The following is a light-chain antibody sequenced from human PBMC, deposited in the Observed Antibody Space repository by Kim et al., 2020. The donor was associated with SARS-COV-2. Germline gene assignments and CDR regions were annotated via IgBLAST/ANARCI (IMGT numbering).Light chain of an antibody. CDR2: RAS. CDR3: QQYSSSPAT. Sequence: YPGESATPSSTASQSASTNYLAWYKQKPGQALRLLIYRASSRDTDIPDRFSGSGSGTDFTLTITSLEPADFAVYYCQQYSSSPATFGQGTKVDIK. V-gene: IGKV3-20*01. CDR1: QSASTNY. J-gene: IGKJ1*01.